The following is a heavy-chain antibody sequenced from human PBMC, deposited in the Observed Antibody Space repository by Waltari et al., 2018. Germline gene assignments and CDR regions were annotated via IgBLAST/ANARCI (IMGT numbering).Heavy chain of an antibody. V-gene: IGHV4-38-2*01. CDR2: IYHSGST. Sequence: QVQLQESGPGLVKPSETLSLTCAVSGYSISSGYYWGWIRPPPGTGLEWIGGIYHSGSTYYNPSLKSRVTISVDTSKNQFSLKLSSVTAADTAVYYCARAGGGYSSGWYYYYYGMDVWGQGTTVTVSS. J-gene: IGHJ6*02. CDR1: GYSISSGYY. CDR3: ARAGGGYSSGWYYYYYGMDV. D-gene: IGHD6-19*01.